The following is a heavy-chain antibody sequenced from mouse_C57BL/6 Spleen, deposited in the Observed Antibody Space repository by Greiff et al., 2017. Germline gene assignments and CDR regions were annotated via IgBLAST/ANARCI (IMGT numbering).Heavy chain of an antibody. CDR2: ISYDGSN. Sequence: EVKLVESGPGLVKPSQSLSLTCSVTGYSITSGYYWNWIRQFPGNKLEWMGYISYDGSNNYNPSLKNRISITRDTSKNQFFLKLNSVTTEDTATYYCARGLGTAWFAYWGQGTLVTVSA. V-gene: IGHV3-6*01. D-gene: IGHD4-1*01. J-gene: IGHJ3*01. CDR1: GYSITSGYY. CDR3: ARGLGTAWFAY.